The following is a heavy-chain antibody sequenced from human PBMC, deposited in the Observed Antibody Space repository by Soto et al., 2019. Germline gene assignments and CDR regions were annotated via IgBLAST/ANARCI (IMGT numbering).Heavy chain of an antibody. D-gene: IGHD6-19*01. Sequence: EVQLLESGGGLVQPGGSLRLSCAASGFTFSSYAMSWVRQAPGKGLEWVSAISGSGGSTYYADSVKGRFTISRDNSKNTLYLQMNSLRAEDTAVYYCAQESPSIIAVAGNFDYWGQGTLVTVSS. J-gene: IGHJ4*02. CDR2: ISGSGGST. CDR3: AQESPSIIAVAGNFDY. V-gene: IGHV3-23*01. CDR1: GFTFSSYA.